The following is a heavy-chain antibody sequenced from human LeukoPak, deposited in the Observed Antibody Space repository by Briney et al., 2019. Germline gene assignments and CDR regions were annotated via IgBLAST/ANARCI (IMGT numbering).Heavy chain of an antibody. V-gene: IGHV3-23*01. CDR1: GFTFDDYT. Sequence: GGSLRLSCAASGFTFDDYTMHWVRQAPGKGPEWVSGISGFNTYYADSVKGRFTIFRDNSKNVLYLQMDRLRAEDTAVYSCAKDVCTSPRCLLYFDSWSQGTLVTVSS. J-gene: IGHJ4*02. CDR2: ISGFNT. CDR3: AKDVCTSPRCLLYFDS. D-gene: IGHD2-8*01.